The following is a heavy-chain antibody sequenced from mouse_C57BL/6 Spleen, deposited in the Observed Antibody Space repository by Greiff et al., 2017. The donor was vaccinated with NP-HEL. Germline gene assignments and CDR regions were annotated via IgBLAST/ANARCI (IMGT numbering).Heavy chain of an antibody. J-gene: IGHJ4*01. CDR3: ASPGYGSSPYAMDY. D-gene: IGHD1-1*01. Sequence: VHLQPPGAELVKPGASVKLSCQASCYPFPSYWMHWGEQRPGRGLEGIGRIDPNSGGTKYNEKFKSKATLTVDKPSSTAYMQLSSLTSEDSAVYYCASPGYGSSPYAMDYWGQGTSVTVSS. CDR1: CYPFPSYW. CDR2: IDPNSGGT. V-gene: IGHV1-72*01.